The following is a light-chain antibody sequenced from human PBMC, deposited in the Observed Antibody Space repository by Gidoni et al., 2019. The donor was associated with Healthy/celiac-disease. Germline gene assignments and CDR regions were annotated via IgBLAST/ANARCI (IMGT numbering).Light chain of an antibody. Sequence: DIVMTPSPATLSVSPGERATLSCRASQSVSSNLAWYQQKPGQAPRLLIYGASTRATGIPARFSGSGSGTEFTLTISSLQSEDFAVYYCQQYNNWPLTFXGXTKVEIK. J-gene: IGKJ4*01. CDR1: QSVSSN. V-gene: IGKV3-15*01. CDR2: GAS. CDR3: QQYNNWPLT.